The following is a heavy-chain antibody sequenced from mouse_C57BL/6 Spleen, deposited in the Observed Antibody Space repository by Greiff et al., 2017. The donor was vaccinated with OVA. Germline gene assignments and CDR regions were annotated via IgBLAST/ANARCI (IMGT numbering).Heavy chain of an antibody. J-gene: IGHJ1*03. V-gene: IGHV3-6*01. D-gene: IGHD2-2*01. CDR1: GYSITSGYY. CDR3: ARGYGYDWYFDV. Sequence: EVQLQQSGPGLVKPSQSLSLTCSVTGYSITSGYYWNWIRQFPGNKLEWMGYISYDGSNNYNPSLKNRISITRDTSKNQFFLKLNSVTTEDTATYDCARGYGYDWYFDVWGTGTTVTVSS. CDR2: ISYDGSN.